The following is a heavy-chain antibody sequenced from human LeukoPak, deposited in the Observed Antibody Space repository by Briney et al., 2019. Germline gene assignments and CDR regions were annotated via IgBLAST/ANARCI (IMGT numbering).Heavy chain of an antibody. J-gene: IGHJ3*02. CDR2: INSDGSST. D-gene: IGHD6-13*01. Sequence: GGPLRLSCAPSGFTFSTYWMHWVRQAPGAGLVWVSRINSDGSSTTYADSVKGRFTISRDNAKNTLSLQMNSLRAEDTAVYYCTRQQLDAFDIWGPGTMVTVSS. V-gene: IGHV3-74*01. CDR1: GFTFSTYW. CDR3: TRQQLDAFDI.